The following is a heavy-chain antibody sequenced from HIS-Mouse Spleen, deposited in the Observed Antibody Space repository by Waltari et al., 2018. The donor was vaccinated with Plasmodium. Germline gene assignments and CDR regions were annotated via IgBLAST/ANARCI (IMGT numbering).Heavy chain of an antibody. D-gene: IGHD3-10*01. CDR2: INHSGST. CDR3: ARGRVLGTSSGYFDL. Sequence: QVQLQQWGAGLLKPSETLSLTCAVYGGSFSGCYWSWIRQPPGKGLEWIGEINHSGSTNYNPSLKSRVTISVDTSKNQFSLKLSSVTAADTAVYYSARGRVLGTSSGYFDLWGRGTLVTVSS. V-gene: IGHV4-34*01. J-gene: IGHJ2*01. CDR1: GGSFSGCY.